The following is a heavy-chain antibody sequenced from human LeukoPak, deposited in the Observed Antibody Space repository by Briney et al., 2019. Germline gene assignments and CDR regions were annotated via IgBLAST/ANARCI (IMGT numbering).Heavy chain of an antibody. D-gene: IGHD2-15*01. V-gene: IGHV4-34*01. CDR1: GGSFSGYY. Sequence: SAILSLTGAGYGGSFSGYYWSWIRQPPGKRLELVGEFHHSGSTNYNPSLKSGITISVDTSKNPFSLQLSYMPAEDTAVYCCASQRRGGLVVVPATRRTANNWFDPWGQGTLVTVSS. CDR3: ASQRRGGLVVVPATRRTANNWFDP. J-gene: IGHJ5*01. CDR2: FHHSGST.